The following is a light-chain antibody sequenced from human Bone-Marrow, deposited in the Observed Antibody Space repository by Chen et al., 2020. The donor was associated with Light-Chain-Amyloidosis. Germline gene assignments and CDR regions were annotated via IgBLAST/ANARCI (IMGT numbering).Light chain of an antibody. J-gene: IGKJ2*03. V-gene: IGKV2-30*02. Sequence: DVVMTQSPLSLSVTLGQPASIFCRSSQSLLHTDGYTYLNWFQQRPGQSPRRLIYKVSNRDSGVPDRFSGSGSGTDFTLKISRVEAEDVGIYYCMQGISWRSFGQGTKLEI. CDR2: KVS. CDR3: MQGISWRS. CDR1: QSLLHTDGYTY.